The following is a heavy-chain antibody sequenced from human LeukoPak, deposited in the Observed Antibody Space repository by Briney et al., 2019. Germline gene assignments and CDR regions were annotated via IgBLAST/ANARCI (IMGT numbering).Heavy chain of an antibody. Sequence: SETLSLTCTVSGGSISSSSYYWGWIRQPPGKGLEWIGSIYYSGSTYYNPSLKSRVTISVDTSKNQFSLKLSSVTAADTAVYYCASLYYYDSSGPPVGYFDYWGQGTQVTVSS. CDR1: GGSISSSSYY. CDR3: ASLYYYDSSGPPVGYFDY. J-gene: IGHJ4*02. D-gene: IGHD3-22*01. CDR2: IYYSGST. V-gene: IGHV4-39*01.